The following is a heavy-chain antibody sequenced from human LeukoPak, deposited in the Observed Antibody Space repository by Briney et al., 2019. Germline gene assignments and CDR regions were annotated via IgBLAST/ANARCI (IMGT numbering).Heavy chain of an antibody. CDR1: GFTFSTYY. V-gene: IGHV3-21*01. CDR2: ITTSSSYI. CDR3: ARVEDYYYYMDV. J-gene: IGHJ6*03. Sequence: GGSLRLSCAASGFTFSTYYMNWVRQAPGKGLEWVSSITTSSSYIYYADSVKGRFTISRDNAKNSLYLQMNSLRAEDTAVYYCARVEDYYYYMDVWGKGTTVTVSS.